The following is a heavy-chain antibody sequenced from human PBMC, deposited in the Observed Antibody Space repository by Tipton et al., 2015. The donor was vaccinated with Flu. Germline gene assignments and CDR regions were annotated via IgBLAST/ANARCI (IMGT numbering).Heavy chain of an antibody. CDR3: ARDLRGYRGYTGGDAFDV. Sequence: TLSLTCTVSGGSISSSDYYWGWVRQPPGKGLEWIATIYYSGGTFYNPSLHSRVTMSVDTSKNQFSLKLSSVTAADTAVYYCARDLRGYRGYTGGDAFDVWGQGTMVTVSS. D-gene: IGHD5-12*01. J-gene: IGHJ3*01. V-gene: IGHV4-39*07. CDR2: IYYSGGT. CDR1: GGSISSSDYY.